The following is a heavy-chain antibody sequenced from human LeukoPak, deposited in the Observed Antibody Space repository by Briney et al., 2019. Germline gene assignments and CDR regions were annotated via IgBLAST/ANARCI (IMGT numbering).Heavy chain of an antibody. CDR3: ARGYSYGYWNDY. CDR2: IYYSGST. CDR1: GGSISSYF. V-gene: IGHV4-59*01. D-gene: IGHD5-18*01. Sequence: PSETLSLTCTVSGGSISSYFWSWIRQPPGKGLEWIGYIYYSGSTNYNPSLKSRVTISVDTSKNQFSLKLNSVTAADTAVYYCARGYSYGYWNDYWGQGTLVTVSS. J-gene: IGHJ4*02.